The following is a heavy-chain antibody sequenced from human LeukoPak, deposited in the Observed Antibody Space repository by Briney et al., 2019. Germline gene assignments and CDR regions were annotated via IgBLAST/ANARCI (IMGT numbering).Heavy chain of an antibody. CDR1: GYTFTNYY. Sequence: ASVKVSCKASGYTFTNYYMHWVRQAPGQGLEWMGIIIPSGDSTTYAQKFQGRVTMTRDTSTTTVYMELSSLRSEDTAVYYCARDWGGTSSGLNYYYYGMDVWGQGTTVTVSS. D-gene: IGHD2-2*01. V-gene: IGHV1-46*01. J-gene: IGHJ6*02. CDR3: ARDWGGTSSGLNYYYYGMDV. CDR2: IIPSGDST.